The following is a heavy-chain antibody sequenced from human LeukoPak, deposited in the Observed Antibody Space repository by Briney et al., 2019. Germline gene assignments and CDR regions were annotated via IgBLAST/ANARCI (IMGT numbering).Heavy chain of an antibody. CDR1: GFTFSSYG. CDR2: ISYDGSDK. D-gene: IGHD3-10*01. J-gene: IGHJ2*01. CDR3: ARDGVLWFGELFKHWYFDL. V-gene: IGHV3-30*03. Sequence: GGCLRLSCAASGFTFSSYGMHWVRQAPGKGLEWVAVISYDGSDKYYADSVKGRFTIFRDNSKNTLHLQMISLRAEDTAVYYCARDGVLWFGELFKHWYFDLWGRGTLVTVSS.